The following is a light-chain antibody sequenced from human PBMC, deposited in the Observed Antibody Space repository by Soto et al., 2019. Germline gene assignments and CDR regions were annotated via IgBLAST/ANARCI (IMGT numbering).Light chain of an antibody. CDR1: QSISSW. J-gene: IGKJ4*01. CDR3: QQYSSYFPT. CDR2: DAS. V-gene: IGKV1-5*01. Sequence: DIQMTQSPSTLSASVGDRVTITCRASQSISSWLAWYQQKPGKAPKLLIYDASSLQSGVPSSFSGSGSGTEFTLTISSLQPDDFATYYCQQYSSYFPTFGGGTKVEIK.